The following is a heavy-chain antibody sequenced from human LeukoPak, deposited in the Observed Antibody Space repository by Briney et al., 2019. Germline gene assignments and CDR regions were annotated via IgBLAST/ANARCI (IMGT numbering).Heavy chain of an antibody. J-gene: IGHJ4*02. Sequence: PGGSLRLSCAASGFSLSAYGVQWVRQAPGKGLEWVAVIWYDGTSKDCADSVKGRFTFSRDNSKNTLYLQMNSLTVEDTAVYYCARSQSSSLIDYWGQGTLVTVSS. CDR2: IWYDGTSK. V-gene: IGHV3-33*01. CDR3: ARSQSSSLIDY. D-gene: IGHD6-13*01. CDR1: GFSLSAYG.